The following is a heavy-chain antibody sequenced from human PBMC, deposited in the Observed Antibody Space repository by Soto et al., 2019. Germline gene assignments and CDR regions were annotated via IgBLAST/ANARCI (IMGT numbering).Heavy chain of an antibody. D-gene: IGHD6-25*01. CDR3: ARRKERSGPPYFDH. CDR1: GYTFSTCD. Sequence: ASVKVSCKTSGYTFSTCDIHWVRQAPGQGLEWMGWMNPNTGKAGFAQKFQGRVTMTRDTSLGTAYMDLSGLTSEDTAVYYCARRKERSGPPYFDHWGQGSLVTVSS. V-gene: IGHV1-8*01. J-gene: IGHJ4*02. CDR2: MNPNTGKA.